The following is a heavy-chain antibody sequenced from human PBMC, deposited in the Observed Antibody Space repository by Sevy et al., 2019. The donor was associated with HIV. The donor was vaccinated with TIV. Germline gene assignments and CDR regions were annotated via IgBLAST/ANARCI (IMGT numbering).Heavy chain of an antibody. V-gene: IGHV3-13*01. J-gene: IGHJ6*02. Sequence: GGSLRLSCAASGFTFITYDMHWVRHVTGKGLEWVSGVCPAGDTFYPGSVKGRFTISRENAKNSLYLQMKNLRAGDTAVYYCTRSGGYSDYGMDVWGQGTTVTVSS. CDR3: TRSGGYSDYGMDV. D-gene: IGHD5-12*01. CDR2: VCPAGDT. CDR1: GFTFITYD.